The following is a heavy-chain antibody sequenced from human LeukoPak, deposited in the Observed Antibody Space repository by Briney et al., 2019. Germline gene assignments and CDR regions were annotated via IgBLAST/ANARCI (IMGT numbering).Heavy chain of an antibody. J-gene: IGHJ3*02. CDR1: GFTFSRYE. CDR3: ARDSQPRRYSPLPI. Sequence: PGGSLRLSCAASGFTFSRYEMNWVRQAPGKGLEWISYISGSGDTIYYADSVKGRFTISRDNAKNSLYLQMNSLRAEDTAVYYCARDSQPRRYSPLPIWGQGTVVTVSS. D-gene: IGHD3-16*02. CDR2: ISGSGDTI. V-gene: IGHV3-48*03.